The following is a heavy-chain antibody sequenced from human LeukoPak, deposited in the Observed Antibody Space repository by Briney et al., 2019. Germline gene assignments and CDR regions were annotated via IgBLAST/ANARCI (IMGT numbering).Heavy chain of an antibody. CDR1: GFMFNNYW. D-gene: IGHD3-3*01. CDR2: INEDGSEK. V-gene: IGHV3-7*01. Sequence: GGALRLSCAASGFMFNNYWMRWVRQAAGKGREGVAYINEDGSEKYYGDSVKGRFTISRDNAKNLLYLQMNSLRAEDTAVYYCATCPTDKYDDDHADYWGQGSLVTVSS. CDR3: ATCPTDKYDDDHADY. J-gene: IGHJ4*02.